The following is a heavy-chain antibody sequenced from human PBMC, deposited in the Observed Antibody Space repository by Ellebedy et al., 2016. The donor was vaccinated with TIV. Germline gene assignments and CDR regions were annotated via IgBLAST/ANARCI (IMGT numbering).Heavy chain of an antibody. D-gene: IGHD3-10*02. CDR3: VRDLFGDYYLF. J-gene: IGHJ4*02. V-gene: IGHV1-18*04. CDR2: ISTYNGRT. Sequence: AASVKVSCKTSGYTFTTFGVSWIRQAPGQGPEWMGWISTYNGRTDFPQKFLGRLTLSTDTSTSTVYMELKSPTSDDTAVYYCVRDLFGDYYLFWGQGTLVTVSS. CDR1: GYTFTTFG.